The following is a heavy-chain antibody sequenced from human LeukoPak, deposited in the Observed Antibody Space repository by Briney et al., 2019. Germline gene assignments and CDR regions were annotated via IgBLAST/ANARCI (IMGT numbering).Heavy chain of an antibody. Sequence: SETLSLTCTVSGGSISSSSYYWGWIRQPPGKGLEWIGSIYYSGSTYYNPSLKSRVIISVDTSKNQFSLKLSSVTAADTAVYYCARQSWSGYSYYYYYMDVWGKGTTVTVSS. J-gene: IGHJ6*03. CDR3: ARQSWSGYSYYYYYMDV. CDR2: IYYSGST. CDR1: GGSISSSSYY. V-gene: IGHV4-39*01. D-gene: IGHD1-14*01.